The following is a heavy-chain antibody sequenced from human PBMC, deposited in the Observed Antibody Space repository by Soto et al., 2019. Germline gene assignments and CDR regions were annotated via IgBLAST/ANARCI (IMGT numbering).Heavy chain of an antibody. D-gene: IGHD5-18*01. CDR1: GFSFSTSG. Sequence: GGSLRLSCAASGFSFSTSGMHWVRQAPGKGLEWVAIIRSDGSNIYYADSVKGRFTISRDNSKNTLYLQMSSLRAEDTAVYYCAKDGTAMVRYYYYGMDVWGQGTTVTVSS. J-gene: IGHJ6*02. CDR3: AKDGTAMVRYYYYGMDV. CDR2: IRSDGSNI. V-gene: IGHV3-30*02.